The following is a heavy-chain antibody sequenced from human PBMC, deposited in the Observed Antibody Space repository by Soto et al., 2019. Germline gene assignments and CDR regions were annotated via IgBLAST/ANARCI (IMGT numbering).Heavy chain of an antibody. V-gene: IGHV3-30*03. D-gene: IGHD3-22*01. CDR2: ISHDGSNK. CDR3: ARGTNYYDSSVYYGY. Sequence: GGSLRLSCAASGFTFSSYGMHWVRQAPGKGLEWVTVISHDGSNKFYADSVKGRFTISRDNAKNSLYLQMNSLRAEDTAVYYCARGTNYYDSSVYYGYWGQGTLVTVSS. J-gene: IGHJ4*02. CDR1: GFTFSSYG.